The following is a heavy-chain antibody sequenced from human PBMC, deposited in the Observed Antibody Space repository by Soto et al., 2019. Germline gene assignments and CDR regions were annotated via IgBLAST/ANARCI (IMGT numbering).Heavy chain of an antibody. CDR1: GYTFTSYD. CDR2: MNPNSGNT. CDR3: ARVVVPAAIGYYYYYMDV. Sequence: ASVKVSCKASGYTFTSYDINWVRQATGQGLEWMGWMNPNSGNTGYAQKFQGRVTMTRNTSISTAYMELSSLRSEDTAVYYCARVVVPAAIGYYYYYMDVWGKGTTVTVSS. V-gene: IGHV1-8*01. J-gene: IGHJ6*03. D-gene: IGHD2-2*01.